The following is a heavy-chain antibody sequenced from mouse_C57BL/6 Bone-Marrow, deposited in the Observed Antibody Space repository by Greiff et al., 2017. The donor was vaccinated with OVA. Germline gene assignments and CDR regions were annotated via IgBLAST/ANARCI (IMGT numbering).Heavy chain of an antibody. CDR1: GFSLTSYG. CDR3: ANRYDYDGGPYWYFDV. J-gene: IGHJ1*03. V-gene: IGHV2-5*01. D-gene: IGHD2-4*01. Sequence: QVQLKESGPGLVQPSQSLSITCTVSGFSLTSYGVHWVRQSPGKGLEWLGVIWRGGSTDYNAAFMSRLSITKDNSKSQVFFKMNSLQADDTAIYYCANRYDYDGGPYWYFDVWGTGTTVTVSS. CDR2: IWRGGST.